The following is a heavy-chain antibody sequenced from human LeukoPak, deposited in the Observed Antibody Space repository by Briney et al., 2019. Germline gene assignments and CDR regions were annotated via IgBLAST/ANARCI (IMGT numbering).Heavy chain of an antibody. CDR3: AKDRVYGMGV. CDR2: IKQDGSEK. Sequence: GGSLRLSCAASGFTFSSYWMSWVRQAPGKGLEWVANIKQDGSEKYYVGSVKGRFTISRDNAKNTPYLQMNSLRAEDTAVYYCAKDRVYGMGVWGQGTTVTVSS. CDR1: GFTFSSYW. V-gene: IGHV3-7*03. J-gene: IGHJ6*02. D-gene: IGHD3-10*01.